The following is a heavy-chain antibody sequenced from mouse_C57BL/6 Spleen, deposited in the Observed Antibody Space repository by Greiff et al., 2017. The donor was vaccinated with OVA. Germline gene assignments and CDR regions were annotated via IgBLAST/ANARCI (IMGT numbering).Heavy chain of an antibody. V-gene: IGHV1-55*01. CDR1: GYTFTSYW. Sequence: QVQLQQPGAELVKPGASVKMSCKASGYTFTSYWITWVKQRPGQGLEWIGDIYPGSGSTNYNEKFKSKATLTVDTSSSTAYMQLSSLTSEDSAVYYCAREEGLLRSPSGDFDYWGQGTTLTVSS. D-gene: IGHD1-1*01. CDR2: IYPGSGST. J-gene: IGHJ2*01. CDR3: AREEGLLRSPSGDFDY.